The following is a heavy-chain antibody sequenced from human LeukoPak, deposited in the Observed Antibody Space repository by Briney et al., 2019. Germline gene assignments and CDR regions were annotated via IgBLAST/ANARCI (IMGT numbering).Heavy chain of an antibody. CDR1: GFTFSSYW. CDR3: ARDHLPYYYYYMDV. V-gene: IGHV3-7*01. CDR2: IKQDGSEK. J-gene: IGHJ6*03. Sequence: GGSLRLSCAASGFTFSSYWMSWVRQAPRKGLEWVANIKQDGSEKYYVDSVKGRFTISRDNAKNSLYLQMNSLRAEDTAVYYCARDHLPYYYYYMDVWGKGTTVTVSS.